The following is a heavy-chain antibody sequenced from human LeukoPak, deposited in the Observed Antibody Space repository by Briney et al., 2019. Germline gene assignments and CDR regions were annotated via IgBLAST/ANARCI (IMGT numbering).Heavy chain of an antibody. CDR2: ISDSGST. V-gene: IGHV4-59*07. Sequence: SDTLSLTCTVSGGSISNYYWSWIRQPPGKGLEWIGYISDSGSTNYNPSLKSRVTISVETSKNQFSLKLISVTAADTAVYYCARTNRYAGGDRHFDYWGQGTLVTVSS. CDR1: GGSISNYY. J-gene: IGHJ4*02. D-gene: IGHD1-14*01. CDR3: ARTNRYAGGDRHFDY.